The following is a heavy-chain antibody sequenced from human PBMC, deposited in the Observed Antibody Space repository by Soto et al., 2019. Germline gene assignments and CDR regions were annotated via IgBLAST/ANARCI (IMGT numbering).Heavy chain of an antibody. CDR2: ISYDGSNK. CDR3: AKDRWYSSSLPGRHVDYYYGMDV. V-gene: IGHV3-30*18. CDR1: GFTFSSYG. J-gene: IGHJ6*02. Sequence: GGSLRLSCAASGFTFSSYGMHWVRQAPGKGLEWVAVISYDGSNKYYADSVKGRFTISRDNSKNTLYLQMNSLRAEDTAVYYCAKDRWYSSSLPGRHVDYYYGMDVWGQGTTVTVSS. D-gene: IGHD6-6*01.